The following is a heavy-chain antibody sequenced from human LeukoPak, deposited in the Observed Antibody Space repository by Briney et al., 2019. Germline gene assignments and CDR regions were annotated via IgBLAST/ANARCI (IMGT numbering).Heavy chain of an antibody. CDR2: ISAYNGNT. J-gene: IGHJ6*02. CDR3: ARVNAAAGRYYYYHYGMDV. V-gene: IGHV1-18*01. D-gene: IGHD6-13*01. CDR1: GYTFTSYG. Sequence: ASVKVSCKASGYTFTSYGISWVRQAPGQGLEWMGWISAYNGNTNYAQKLQGRVTMTTDTSTSTAYMELRSLRSDDTAVYYCARVNAAAGRYYYYHYGMDVWGQGTTVTVSS.